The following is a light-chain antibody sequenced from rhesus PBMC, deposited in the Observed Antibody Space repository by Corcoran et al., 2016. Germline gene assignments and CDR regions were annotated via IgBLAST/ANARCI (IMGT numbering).Light chain of an antibody. Sequence: EIVLTQSPATLSLSPGERGTLSCRASQSVSSSLAWYHQKPGQDPRLLIYDTSNRATGIPDRFSGRGSVTDFTLTISSLEPEDVGVYYCQQYSNWPLTFGGGTKVELK. CDR3: QQYSNWPLT. CDR1: QSVSSS. CDR2: DTS. J-gene: IGKJ4*01. V-gene: IGKV3-35*01.